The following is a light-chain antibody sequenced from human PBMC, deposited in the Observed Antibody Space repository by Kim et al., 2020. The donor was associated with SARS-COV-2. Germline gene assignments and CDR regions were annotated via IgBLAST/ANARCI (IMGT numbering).Light chain of an antibody. V-gene: IGLV1-40*01. CDR2: RNS. CDR1: TSNIDKVAD. CDR3: QSYDSSLSSYV. Sequence: QRVTNSSTGRTSNIDKVADVHWYQHLPGPAPNLLIFRNSDRPSGVPDRFSGSKSGTSASLAITGLQAEDEADYYCQSYDSSLSSYVFGPGTKVTVL. J-gene: IGLJ1*01.